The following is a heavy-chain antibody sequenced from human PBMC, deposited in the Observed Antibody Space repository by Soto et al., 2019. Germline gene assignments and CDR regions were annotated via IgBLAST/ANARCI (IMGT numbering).Heavy chain of an antibody. CDR3: ASQGTAMVAAYYYYYGMDV. V-gene: IGHV3-74*01. D-gene: IGHD5-18*01. CDR1: GFTVSSNY. J-gene: IGHJ6*02. CDR2: INSDGSST. Sequence: GGSLRLSCAASGFTVSSNYMHWVRQAPGKGLVWVSRINSDGSSTSYADSVKGRFTISRDNAKNTLYLQMNSLRAEDTAVYYCASQGTAMVAAYYYYYGMDVWGQGTTVTVSS.